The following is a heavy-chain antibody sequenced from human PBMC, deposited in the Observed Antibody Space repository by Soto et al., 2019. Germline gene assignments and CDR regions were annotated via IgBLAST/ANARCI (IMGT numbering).Heavy chain of an antibody. CDR2: IHHSGSI. Sequence: SETLSLTCTVSGGSISSDYYHWTWIRQSPGKGLEWIGYIHHSGSILYNPSLKSRVTISVETSKNQFSLPLSSVTAADSSVFFCPREADGGDSLDVWGQGTTVTVSS. J-gene: IGHJ6*02. CDR1: GGSISSDYYH. CDR3: PREADGGDSLDV. V-gene: IGHV4-30-4*08. D-gene: IGHD2-21*02.